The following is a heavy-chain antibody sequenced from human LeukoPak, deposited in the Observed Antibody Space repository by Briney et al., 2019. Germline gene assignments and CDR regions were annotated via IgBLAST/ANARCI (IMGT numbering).Heavy chain of an antibody. D-gene: IGHD3-10*01. V-gene: IGHV4-38-2*02. CDR3: AREEGDYGSSQGDFDY. Sequence: PSETLSLTCAVSGYSISSGYYWGWIRQPPGKGLEWIGSIYHSGSTYYNPSLKSRVTISVDTSKNQFSLKLSSVTAADTAVYYCAREEGDYGSSQGDFDYWGRETLVTVPS. CDR1: GYSISSGYY. CDR2: IYHSGST. J-gene: IGHJ4*02.